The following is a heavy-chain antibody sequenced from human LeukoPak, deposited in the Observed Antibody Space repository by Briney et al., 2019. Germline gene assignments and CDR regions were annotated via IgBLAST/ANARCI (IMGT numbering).Heavy chain of an antibody. Sequence: GASVKVSCKASGGTFSSYAISWVRQAPGQGLEWMGGIIPIFGTANYAQKFQGRVTITADESTSTAYMELSSLRSEDTAVYYCARAAVGESPRGYYGMDVWGQGTTVTVSS. CDR1: GGTFSSYA. J-gene: IGHJ6*02. CDR3: ARAAVGESPRGYYGMDV. CDR2: IIPIFGTA. V-gene: IGHV1-69*13. D-gene: IGHD3-10*01.